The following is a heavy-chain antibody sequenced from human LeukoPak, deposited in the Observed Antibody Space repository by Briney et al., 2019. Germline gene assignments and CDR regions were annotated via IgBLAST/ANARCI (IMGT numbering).Heavy chain of an antibody. CDR3: ASGSYYYMDV. Sequence: SETLSFTCTVSGGSISSSSYYWGWIRQPPGKGLEWIGSIYYSGSTYYNPSLKSRVTISVDTSKNQFSLKLSSVTAADTAVYYCASGSYYYMDVWGKGTTVTVSS. J-gene: IGHJ6*03. V-gene: IGHV4-39*01. CDR2: IYYSGST. CDR1: GGSISSSSYY.